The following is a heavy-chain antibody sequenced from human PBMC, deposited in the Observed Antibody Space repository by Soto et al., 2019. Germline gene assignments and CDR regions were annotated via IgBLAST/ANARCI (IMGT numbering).Heavy chain of an antibody. V-gene: IGHV1-58*01. CDR3: AADGPTVTTEFDY. Sequence: SVKVSCKASGFTFTSSAVQWVRQVRGQRLEWIGWIVVGSGNTNYAQKFQERVTITRDMSTSTAYMELSSLRSEDTAVYYCAADGPTVTTEFDYWGQGTLVTVSS. CDR1: GFTFTSSA. CDR2: IVVGSGNT. J-gene: IGHJ4*02. D-gene: IGHD4-17*01.